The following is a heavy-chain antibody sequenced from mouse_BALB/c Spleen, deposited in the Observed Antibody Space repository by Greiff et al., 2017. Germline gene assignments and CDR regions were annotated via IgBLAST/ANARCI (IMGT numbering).Heavy chain of an antibody. D-gene: IGHD2-1*01. CDR1: GFTFSSYG. Sequence: EVKVVESGGGLVQPGGSLKLSCAASGFTFSSYGMSWVRQTPDKRLELVATINSNGGSTYYPDSVKGRFTISRDNAKNTLYLQMSSLKSEDTAMYYCASGKKYYAMDYWGQGTSVTVSS. CDR3: ASGKKYYAMDY. J-gene: IGHJ4*01. V-gene: IGHV5-6-3*01. CDR2: INSNGGST.